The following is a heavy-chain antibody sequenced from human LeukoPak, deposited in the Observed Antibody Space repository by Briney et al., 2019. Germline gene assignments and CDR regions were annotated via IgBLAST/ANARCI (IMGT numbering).Heavy chain of an antibody. J-gene: IGHJ4*02. D-gene: IGHD5-24*01. V-gene: IGHV4-34*01. CDR3: ARRGNGYSYFDY. CDR2: INHSGST. Sequence: PSETLSLTCAVYGGSFSGYYWSWIRQPPGKGLEWIGEINHSGSTNYNPSLKSRVTISVDTSKNQFSLKLNSVTAADTAVYYCARRGNGYSYFDYWGQGTLVTVSS. CDR1: GGSFSGYY.